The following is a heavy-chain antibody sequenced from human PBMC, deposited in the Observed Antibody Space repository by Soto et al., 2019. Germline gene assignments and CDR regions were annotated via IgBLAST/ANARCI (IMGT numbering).Heavy chain of an antibody. CDR3: ARVLMSGSGYYLEY. Sequence: GALRLSCAASKFTFSSYWMTLFRQAPGKGLEWVANIKQDGSDRYYVDSVKGRFTISRDNAKNTLFLQMNSLRAEDTAVYYCARVLMSGSGYYLEYWGQGTMVTLSS. CDR2: IKQDGSDR. V-gene: IGHV3-7*01. CDR1: KFTFSSYW. J-gene: IGHJ4*02. D-gene: IGHD3-22*01.